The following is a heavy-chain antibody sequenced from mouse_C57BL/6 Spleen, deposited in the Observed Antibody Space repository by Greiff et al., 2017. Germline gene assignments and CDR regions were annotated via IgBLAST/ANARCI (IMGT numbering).Heavy chain of an antibody. Sequence: VQLQQPGAELVKPGASVKLSCKASGYTFTSYWMHWVKQRPGQGLEWIGMIHPNSGSTNYNEKFKSKATLTVDKSSSTAYMQLSSLTSEDSAVYYCARFYGSSYCYFDVWGTGTTVTVSS. CDR3: ARFYGSSYCYFDV. J-gene: IGHJ1*03. CDR1: GYTFTSYW. V-gene: IGHV1-64*01. D-gene: IGHD1-1*01. CDR2: IHPNSGST.